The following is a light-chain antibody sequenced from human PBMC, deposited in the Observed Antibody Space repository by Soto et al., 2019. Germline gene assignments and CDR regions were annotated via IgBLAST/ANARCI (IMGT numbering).Light chain of an antibody. V-gene: IGLV2-14*01. Sequence: QSVLTQPASVSGSPGQSITISCTGTNSDVGGYNYISWYQQHPGKAPELMIYEVSHRPSGVSNRFSGSKSDNTASLTISGLQAEDEADYYCSSYTSISTLYVFGTRTKVTLL. CDR3: SSYTSISTLYV. CDR1: NSDVGGYNY. J-gene: IGLJ1*01. CDR2: EVS.